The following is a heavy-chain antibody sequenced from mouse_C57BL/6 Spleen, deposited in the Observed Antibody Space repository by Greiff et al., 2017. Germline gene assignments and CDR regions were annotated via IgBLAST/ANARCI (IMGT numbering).Heavy chain of an antibody. Sequence: QVQLQESGAELVRPGASVKMSCKASGYTFTSYTMHWVKQRPGQGLEWIGYINPTSGDTKYNQKFKDKATLPADTSSSTAYTHLSSLTSEDSADYYCAREGSGSSWFAYWGQGTLVTVSA. J-gene: IGHJ3*01. V-gene: IGHV1-4*01. CDR1: GYTFTSYT. CDR3: AREGSGSSWFAY. CDR2: INPTSGDT. D-gene: IGHD1-3*01.